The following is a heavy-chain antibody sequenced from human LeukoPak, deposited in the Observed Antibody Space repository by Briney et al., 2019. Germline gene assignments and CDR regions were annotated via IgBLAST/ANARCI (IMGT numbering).Heavy chain of an antibody. D-gene: IGHD6-19*01. CDR3: ARDLASRIAVAGHLDY. CDR2: INHSGST. CDR1: GGSFSGYY. V-gene: IGHV4-34*01. Sequence: SETLSLTCAVYGGSFSGYYWSWIRQPPGKGLEWIGEINHSGSTNYNPSLKSRVTISVDTSKNQFSLQLNSVTPEDTAVYYCARDLASRIAVAGHLDYWGQGTLVSVSS. J-gene: IGHJ4*02.